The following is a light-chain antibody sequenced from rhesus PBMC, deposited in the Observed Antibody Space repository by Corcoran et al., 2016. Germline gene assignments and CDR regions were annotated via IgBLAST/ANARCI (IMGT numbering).Light chain of an antibody. CDR2: FAS. CDR3: QQHDGYPLT. V-gene: IGKV1S14*01. J-gene: IGKJ3*01. Sequence: DIQLTQSPSSLSASVGDTVTITCRASQDISKFLAWYQQAPGNAPKPLINFASNFESGVPSRFSGRGAGTGFTLTISSLQPEDFATYYCQQHDGYPLTFGPGTKLDIK. CDR1: QDISKF.